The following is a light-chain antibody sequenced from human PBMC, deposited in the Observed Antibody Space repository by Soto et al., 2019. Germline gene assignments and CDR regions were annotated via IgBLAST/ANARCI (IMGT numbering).Light chain of an antibody. CDR1: QSISVA. V-gene: IGKV1-5*01. Sequence: DIQMTQTPSTLSASVGDRVAITCRASQSISVAVAWYQQKPGKAPKLLIFDTSSLESGVPSRFSGSGSGTEFTLTISSLQPDDFATYYCQQYNPYSMWTFG. CDR2: DTS. CDR3: QQYNPYSMWT. J-gene: IGKJ1*01.